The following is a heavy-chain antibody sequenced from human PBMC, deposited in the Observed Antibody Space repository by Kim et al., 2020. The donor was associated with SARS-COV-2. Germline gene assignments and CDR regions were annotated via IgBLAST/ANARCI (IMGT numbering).Heavy chain of an antibody. V-gene: IGHV3-48*03. Sequence: GGSLRLSCAASGFTFSSYEMNWVRQAPGKGLEWVSYISSSGSTIYYADSVKGRFTISRDNAKNSLYLQMNSLRAEDTAVYYCARDRYGSGSSSPYYYYYGMDVWGQGTTVTVSS. CDR3: ARDRYGSGSSSPYYYYYGMDV. CDR2: ISSSGSTI. D-gene: IGHD3-10*01. CDR1: GFTFSSYE. J-gene: IGHJ6*02.